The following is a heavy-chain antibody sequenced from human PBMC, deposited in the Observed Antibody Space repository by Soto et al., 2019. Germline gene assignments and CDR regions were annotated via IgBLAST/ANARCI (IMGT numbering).Heavy chain of an antibody. CDR3: ARQGFGPLHGLVDV. D-gene: IGHD3-10*01. CDR2: VHHSWGS. Sequence: PSETLSLTCTVSGCSISSYYWSCFRQSPGKRMEWIGYVHHSWGSSYNPSLQSRVAISLDTSKSQFSLKVTSVTATDTAVYYCARQGFGPLHGLVDVWGQGTTVTVSS. V-gene: IGHV4-59*08. J-gene: IGHJ6*02. CDR1: GCSISSYY.